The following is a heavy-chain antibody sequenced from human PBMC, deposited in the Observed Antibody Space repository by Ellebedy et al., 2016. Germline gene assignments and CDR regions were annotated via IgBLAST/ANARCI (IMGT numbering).Heavy chain of an antibody. D-gene: IGHD4-17*01. V-gene: IGHV3-23*01. J-gene: IGHJ4*02. CDR2: ISDSGGST. CDR1: GFTFSSYA. Sequence: GESLKISXAASGFTFSSYAMSWVRQAPGKGLEWVSVISDSGGSTSSADSVKGRFTISRDNPKNTLYLQMNNLRAEDTAVYYCAKDRDDDGDYVFDSWGQGTLVTVSS. CDR3: AKDRDDDGDYVFDS.